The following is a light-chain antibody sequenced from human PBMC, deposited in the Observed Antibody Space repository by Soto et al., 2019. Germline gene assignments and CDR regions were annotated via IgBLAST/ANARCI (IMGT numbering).Light chain of an antibody. CDR3: QQSYGSPGA. CDR1: QTINKY. Sequence: DLHLTQSPSSLSASVGDSVTITCRSSQTINKYLIWYQHRPGKAPKLLIYAASSLQTGVPTRFSGAGAGTFFTLTISNLQLEDVASYYCQQSYGSPGAFGRGTKVEI. CDR2: AAS. J-gene: IGKJ1*01. V-gene: IGKV1-39*01.